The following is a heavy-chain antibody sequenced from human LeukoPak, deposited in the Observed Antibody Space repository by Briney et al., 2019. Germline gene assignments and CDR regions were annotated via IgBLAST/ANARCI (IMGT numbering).Heavy chain of an antibody. Sequence: GASVKVSCKASGGTFSSYAISWVRQAPGQGLEWMGGIIPIFGTANYAQKFQGRVTITADKSTSTAYMELSSLRSEDTAVYYCARAGGVSSASFYYYMDVWGKGTTVTVSS. V-gene: IGHV1-69*06. CDR2: IIPIFGTA. CDR1: GGTFSSYA. CDR3: ARAGGVSSASFYYYMDV. D-gene: IGHD1-26*01. J-gene: IGHJ6*03.